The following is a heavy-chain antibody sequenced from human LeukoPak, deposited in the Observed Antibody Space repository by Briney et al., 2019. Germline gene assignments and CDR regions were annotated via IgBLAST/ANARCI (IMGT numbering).Heavy chain of an antibody. CDR1: GFTVSSNY. CDR3: ARDLGESFDY. V-gene: IGHV3-53*01. D-gene: IGHD3-16*01. J-gene: IGHJ4*02. CDR2: IYSGGST. Sequence: GGSLRLSCAAPGFTVSSNYMSWVRQAPGKGLEWVSVIYSGGSTYYADSVKGRFTISRDNSKNTLYLQMNSLRAEDTAVYYCARDLGESFDYWGQGTLVTVSS.